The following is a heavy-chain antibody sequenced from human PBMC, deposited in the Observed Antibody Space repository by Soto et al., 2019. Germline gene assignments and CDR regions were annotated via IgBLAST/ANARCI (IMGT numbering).Heavy chain of an antibody. D-gene: IGHD1-26*01. CDR1: GGSISSSSYY. Sequence: QLQLQESGPGLVKPSETLSLTCTVSGGSISSSSYYWGWIRQPPGKGLEWIGSIYYSGSTYYNPSLKSRVTISVDTSKNQFSLKLSSVTAADTAVYYCARRGWSGSSRPFDYWGQGTLVPVSS. CDR3: ARRGWSGSSRPFDY. CDR2: IYYSGST. V-gene: IGHV4-39*01. J-gene: IGHJ4*02.